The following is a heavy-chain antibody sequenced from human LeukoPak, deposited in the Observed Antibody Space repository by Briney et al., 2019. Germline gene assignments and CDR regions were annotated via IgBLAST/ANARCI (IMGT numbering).Heavy chain of an antibody. J-gene: IGHJ5*02. CDR2: INHSGST. CDR1: GGSFSGYY. CDR3: ARCLYSSSWYWFDP. V-gene: IGHV4-34*01. D-gene: IGHD6-13*01. Sequence: SETLSLTCAVYGGSFSGYYWSWIRQPPGKGLEWIGEINHSGSTNYNPSHKSRVTISVDTSKNQFSLKLSSVTAADTAVYYCARCLYSSSWYWFDPWGQGTLVTVSS.